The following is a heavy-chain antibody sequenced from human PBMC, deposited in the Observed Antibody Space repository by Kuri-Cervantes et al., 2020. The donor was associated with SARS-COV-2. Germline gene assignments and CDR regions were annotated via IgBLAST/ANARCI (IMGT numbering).Heavy chain of an antibody. CDR3: ARRACSSTSCYRALRAFDI. Sequence: SQTLSLTCAVSGFSISSDYYWGWIRQPPGKGLEWIGSIYYSGSTYYNPSLKSRVTISVDTSKNQFSLKLSSVTAADTAVYYCARRACSSTSCYRALRAFDIWGQGTMVTVSS. V-gene: IGHV4-38-2*01. CDR1: GFSISSDYY. J-gene: IGHJ3*02. D-gene: IGHD2-2*01. CDR2: IYYSGST.